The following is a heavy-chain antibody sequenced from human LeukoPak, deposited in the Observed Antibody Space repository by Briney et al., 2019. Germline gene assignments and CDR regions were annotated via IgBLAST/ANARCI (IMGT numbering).Heavy chain of an antibody. Sequence: TGGSLRLSCAASGFTFSSYSMNWVRQAPGKGLEWVSSISSSSSYIYYADSVKGRFTISRDNAKNSLYLQMNGLRAEDTAVYYCARDDGYGGNSGSDYWGQGTLVTVSS. CDR3: ARDDGYGGNSGSDY. CDR1: GFTFSSYS. J-gene: IGHJ4*02. D-gene: IGHD4-23*01. V-gene: IGHV3-21*01. CDR2: ISSSSSYI.